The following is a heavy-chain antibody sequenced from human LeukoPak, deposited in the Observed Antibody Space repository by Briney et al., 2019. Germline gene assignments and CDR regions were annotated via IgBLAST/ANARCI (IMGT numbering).Heavy chain of an antibody. CDR3: PIAARPSDY. J-gene: IGHJ4*02. CDR1: GFTLSSYG. CDR2: IWYDGSNK. D-gene: IGHD6-6*01. V-gene: IGHV3-33*01. Sequence: GGSLRLSCAASGFTLSSYGMHWVRQAPGKGLEWVAVIWYDGSNKYYADSVKGRFTISRDNSKNTLYLQMNSLRAEDTAVYYCPIAARPSDYWGQGTLVTVSS.